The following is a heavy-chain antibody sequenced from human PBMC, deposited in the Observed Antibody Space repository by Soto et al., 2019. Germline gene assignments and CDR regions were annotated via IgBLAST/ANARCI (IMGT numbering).Heavy chain of an antibody. CDR2: IYHSGST. CDR3: ARDGEMATIGGGVAFDI. CDR1: GGSISSGGYS. V-gene: IGHV4-30-2*01. D-gene: IGHD5-12*01. J-gene: IGHJ3*02. Sequence: SETLSLTCAVSGGSISSGGYSWSWIRQPPGKGLEWIGYIYHSGSTYYNPSLKSRVTISVDRSKNQFSLKLSSVTAADTAAYYCARDGEMATIGGGVAFDIWGQGTMVTVSS.